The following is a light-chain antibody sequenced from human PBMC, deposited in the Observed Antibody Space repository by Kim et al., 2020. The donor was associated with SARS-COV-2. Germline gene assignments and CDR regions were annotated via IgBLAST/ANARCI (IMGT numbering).Light chain of an antibody. Sequence: SVAPEQTDSTTCSGDKFGDNSASWYKKKTGQSPLLVIYQDNRGRSGIPERFSGSNSGNTATLTICGTQAMDEAAYYCQAWHSSTVVFGGGTQLTVL. CDR3: QAWHSSTVV. CDR1: KFGDNS. CDR2: QDN. V-gene: IGLV3-1*01. J-gene: IGLJ2*01.